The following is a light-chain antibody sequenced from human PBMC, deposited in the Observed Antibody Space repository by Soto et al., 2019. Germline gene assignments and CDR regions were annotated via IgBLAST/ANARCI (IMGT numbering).Light chain of an antibody. CDR2: EVS. CDR3: QSYDSTLSARYV. J-gene: IGLJ1*01. CDR1: SSDVGGYNY. V-gene: IGLV2-14*01. Sequence: QSALTQPASVSGSPGQSITISCTGTSSDVGGYNYVSWYQQHPGKAPKLMIYEVSNRPSGVSNRFSGSKSGNTASLTISGLQAEDEADYYCQSYDSTLSARYVFGTGTKLTVL.